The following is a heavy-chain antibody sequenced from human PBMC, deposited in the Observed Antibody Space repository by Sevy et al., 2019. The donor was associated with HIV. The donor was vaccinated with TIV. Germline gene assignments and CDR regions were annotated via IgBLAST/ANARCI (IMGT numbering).Heavy chain of an antibody. D-gene: IGHD2-2*01. Sequence: GGSLRLSCAVSGFPVSSSYMNWVRQAPGKGLEWVSVFYTASKTDYADSVKGRFTMSRDNSKNTLYLQMNGLRAEDTAVYYCARDKNAYFYGMDVWGQGTTVTVS. V-gene: IGHV3-53*01. CDR1: GFPVSSSY. CDR3: ARDKNAYFYGMDV. J-gene: IGHJ6*02. CDR2: FYTASKT.